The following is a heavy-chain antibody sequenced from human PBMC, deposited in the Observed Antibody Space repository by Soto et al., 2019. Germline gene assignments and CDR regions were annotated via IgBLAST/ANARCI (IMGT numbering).Heavy chain of an antibody. V-gene: IGHV3-23*01. CDR2: ISSSGDFT. CDR1: GFSFSKYA. Sequence: GGSLRLSCAASGFSFSKYAMNWVRQAPGKGLEWVSVISSSGDFTYYEDSVKGRLTISRDNSKNTLYLQMDGLRTEDTAVYYCAKYPGGSAVANYYFDYWGQGT. J-gene: IGHJ4*02. D-gene: IGHD6-19*01. CDR3: AKYPGGSAVANYYFDY.